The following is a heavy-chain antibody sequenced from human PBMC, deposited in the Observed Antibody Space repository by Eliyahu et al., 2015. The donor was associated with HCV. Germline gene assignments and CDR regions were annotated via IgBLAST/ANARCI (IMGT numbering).Heavy chain of an antibody. D-gene: IGHD4-17*01. Sequence: EVLLVQSGAEVKKSGESLKISCRGSGFSFPNYWIGWVRQMPGKGPGWGGGISPRDSRTRYSPSFEGQVTISVDKSTSTSYVQWSSLQASDTAVYFCARNADYGDPQRFDYWGQGTLVTVSS. V-gene: IGHV5-51*01. CDR1: GFSFPNYW. CDR3: ARNADYGDPQRFDY. CDR2: ISPRDSRT. J-gene: IGHJ4*02.